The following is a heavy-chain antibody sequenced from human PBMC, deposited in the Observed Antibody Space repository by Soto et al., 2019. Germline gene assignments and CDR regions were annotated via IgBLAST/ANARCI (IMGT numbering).Heavy chain of an antibody. CDR2: ISGYNGNT. D-gene: IGHD3-22*01. Sequence: GASVKVSCKASGYTFTTYGITWVRQAPGQGLEWMGWISGYNGNTDYSQKFQGRVTMTTDTSTSTAYMELRSLRSDDTAVYYCARGGRFIYDTSGLTVGAAYFDYWGQ. CDR3: ARGGRFIYDTSGLTVGAAYFDY. J-gene: IGHJ4*02. V-gene: IGHV1-18*01. CDR1: GYTFTTYG.